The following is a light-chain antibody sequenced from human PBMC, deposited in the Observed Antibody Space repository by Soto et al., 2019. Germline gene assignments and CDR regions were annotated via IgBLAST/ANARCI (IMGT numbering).Light chain of an antibody. J-gene: IGLJ2*01. V-gene: IGLV2-14*03. CDR3: SSYTTTSTYV. Sequence: QSALTQPASVSGSPGQSITISCTGIGSNLGGYNFISWFQHHPDKAPKLIIFDVSSRPSGISDRFSGSKSGNTASLTISGLQAEDEADYYCSSYTTTSTYVFGGGTKVTVL. CDR1: GSNLGGYNF. CDR2: DVS.